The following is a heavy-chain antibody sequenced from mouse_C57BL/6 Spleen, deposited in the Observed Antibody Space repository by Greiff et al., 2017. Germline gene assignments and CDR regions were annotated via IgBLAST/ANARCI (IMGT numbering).Heavy chain of an antibody. Sequence: VQLQQPGAELVRPGSSVKLSCKASGYTFTSYWMHWVKQRPIQGLEWIGNIDPSDSETHYNQKFKDKATLTVDKSSSTAYMQLSSLTSEDSAVYYCARRNYYGSSLYYFDYWGQGTTRTVSS. V-gene: IGHV1-52*01. D-gene: IGHD1-1*01. CDR3: ARRNYYGSSLYYFDY. CDR2: IDPSDSET. J-gene: IGHJ2*01. CDR1: GYTFTSYW.